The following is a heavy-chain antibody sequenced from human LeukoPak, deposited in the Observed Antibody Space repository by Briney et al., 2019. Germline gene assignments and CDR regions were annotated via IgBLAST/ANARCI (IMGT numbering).Heavy chain of an antibody. CDR1: GYTFTSYY. D-gene: IGHD5-24*01. V-gene: IGHV1-46*01. J-gene: IGHJ5*02. CDR3: ARAGDGYNLGP. CDR2: NNPSGGST. Sequence: ASVKVSCKASGYTFTSYYMHWVRQAPGQGLEWIGINNPSGGSTSYAQKFQGRVTMTRDTSTSTVYMELSSLRSEDTAVYYCARAGDGYNLGPWGQGTLVTVSS.